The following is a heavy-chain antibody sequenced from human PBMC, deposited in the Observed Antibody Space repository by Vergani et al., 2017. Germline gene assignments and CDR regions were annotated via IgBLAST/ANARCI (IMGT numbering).Heavy chain of an antibody. V-gene: IGHV3-23*04. CDR2: VSGSGGAT. Sequence: EVQLVESGGGLVQPGGSLRLSCAASGFTFSSYEMNWVRQAPGKGLEWVSAVSGSGGATYYADSEKGRFTISRDNSKNTLYLQMNSLRAEDTAIYYCAKLMGAVNYYYYYMDVWGRGTTVTVSS. CDR3: AKLMGAVNYYYYYMDV. CDR1: GFTFSSYE. D-gene: IGHD3-16*01. J-gene: IGHJ6*03.